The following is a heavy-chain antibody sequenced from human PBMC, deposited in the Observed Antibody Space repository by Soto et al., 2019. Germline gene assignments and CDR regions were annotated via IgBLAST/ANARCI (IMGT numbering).Heavy chain of an antibody. V-gene: IGHV1-8*01. CDR3: ARGPHESLNYGYTPTYYYFEF. CDR2: MNPKTGNT. Sequence: ASVKVSCKASRYTFSSYDINWVRQATGQGLEWMGWMNPKTGNTGYAQKFQGRVTMTRNTSVDTAYMELTGLRSEDTAVYYCARGPHESLNYGYTPTYYYFEFWGLGTLVTVSS. CDR1: RYTFSSYD. D-gene: IGHD3-16*01. J-gene: IGHJ4*02.